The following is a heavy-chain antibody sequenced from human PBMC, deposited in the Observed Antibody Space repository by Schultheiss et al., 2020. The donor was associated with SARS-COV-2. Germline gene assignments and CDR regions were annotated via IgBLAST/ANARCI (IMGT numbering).Heavy chain of an antibody. CDR3: ARVGELSLFDY. CDR2: IYTSGST. J-gene: IGHJ4*02. V-gene: IGHV4-4*07. Sequence: GSLRLSCTVSGGSISSYYWSWIRQPAGKGLEWIGRIYTSGSTNYNPSLKSRVTMSVDTSKNQFSLKLSSVTAADTAVYYCARVGELSLFDYWGQGTLVTVSS. D-gene: IGHD3-16*02. CDR1: GGSISSYY.